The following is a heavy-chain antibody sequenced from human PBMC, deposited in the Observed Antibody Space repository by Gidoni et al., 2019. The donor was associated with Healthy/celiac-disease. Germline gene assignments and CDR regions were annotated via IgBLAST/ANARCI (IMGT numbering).Heavy chain of an antibody. V-gene: IGHV3-23*01. CDR1: VFTFSSYA. J-gene: IGHJ3*02. D-gene: IGHD2-21*02. CDR2: ISGSGGST. Sequence: EVQLLESGGGLVQPGGSLRLSCAASVFTFSSYAMSWVRQAPGKGRDGVSAISGSGGSTYYADSVKGRFTISRDNSKNTLYLQMNSLRAEDTAVYYCAKDLHFAVGMYCGGDCYLDAFDIWGQGTMVTVSS. CDR3: AKDLHFAVGMYCGGDCYLDAFDI.